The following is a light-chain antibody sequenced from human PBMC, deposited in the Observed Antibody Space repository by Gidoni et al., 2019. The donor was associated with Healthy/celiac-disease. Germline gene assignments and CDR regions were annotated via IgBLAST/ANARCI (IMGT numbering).Light chain of an antibody. CDR3: AAWDDSLNGAV. CDR1: SSNIGSNT. V-gene: IGLV1-44*01. Sequence: QSVLTQPPSASGTPGQRVTISCSGSSSNIGSNTVNWYQPLPGTAPKLIIYSNNQRPSGVPDRFSGSKSGTSASLAISGLQSEDEADYYCAAWDDSLNGAVFGGGTQLTVL. J-gene: IGLJ7*01. CDR2: SNN.